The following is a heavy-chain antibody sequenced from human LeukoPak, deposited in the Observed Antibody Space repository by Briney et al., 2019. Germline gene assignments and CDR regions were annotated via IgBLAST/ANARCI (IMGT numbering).Heavy chain of an antibody. CDR2: INTNTGNP. V-gene: IGHV7-4-1*02. J-gene: IGHJ4*02. Sequence: ASVKASCKASGYTFTSYAMNWVRQAPGQGLEWMGWINTNTGNPTYAQGFTGRFVFSLDTSVSTAYLQISSLKAEDTAVYYCARDMYGSGSYLYYFDYWGQGTLVTVSP. CDR3: ARDMYGSGSYLYYFDY. D-gene: IGHD3-10*01. CDR1: GYTFTSYA.